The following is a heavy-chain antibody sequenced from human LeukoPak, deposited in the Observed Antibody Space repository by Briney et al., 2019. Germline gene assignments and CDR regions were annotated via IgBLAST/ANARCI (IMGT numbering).Heavy chain of an antibody. J-gene: IGHJ5*02. CDR1: GFTFSSYS. Sequence: PGGSLRLSCAASGFTFSSYSMNWVRQAPGKGLEWVSSISSSSSYIYYADSVRGRFTISRDNAKNSLYLQMNSLRAEDTAVYYCAGAAAGYVSLRVSWGQGTLVTVSS. D-gene: IGHD6-13*01. CDR3: AGAAAGYVSLRVS. CDR2: ISSSSSYI. V-gene: IGHV3-21*01.